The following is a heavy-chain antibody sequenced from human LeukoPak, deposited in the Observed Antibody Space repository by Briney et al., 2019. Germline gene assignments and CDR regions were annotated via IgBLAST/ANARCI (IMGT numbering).Heavy chain of an antibody. CDR2: IIPIFGTA. CDR1: GGTFSSYA. CDR3: AMTTVANWCDP. D-gene: IGHD4-17*01. V-gene: IGHV1-69*05. J-gene: IGHJ5*02. Sequence: ASVKVSCKASGGTFSSYAISWVRQAPGQGLEWMGGIIPIFGTANYAQKFQGRVTITTDESTSTAYMELSSLRSEYTAVYYCAMTTVANWCDPWGQGTLATVSS.